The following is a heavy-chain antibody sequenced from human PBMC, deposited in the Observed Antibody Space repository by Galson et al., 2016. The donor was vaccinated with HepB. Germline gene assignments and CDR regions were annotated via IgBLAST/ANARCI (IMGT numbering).Heavy chain of an antibody. CDR2: MYYSGYT. J-gene: IGHJ4*02. CDR1: GGSIGSGGYY. V-gene: IGHV4-31*03. Sequence: LSLTCTVSGGSIGSGGYYWSWIRQHPGKGLEWIGYMYYSGYTDYNPSLKSRVLISVDTSKNQFFLSLSSVTAADTAVYYCARAECSGATFLLDYWGPGTLVTVSS. D-gene: IGHD2-15*01. CDR3: ARAECSGATFLLDY.